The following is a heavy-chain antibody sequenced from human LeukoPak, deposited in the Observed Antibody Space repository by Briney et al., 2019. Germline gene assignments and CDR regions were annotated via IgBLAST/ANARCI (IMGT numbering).Heavy chain of an antibody. J-gene: IGHJ6*03. Sequence: PSETLSLTCTVSGGSISSSSYYWGWIRQPPGKGLEWIGSMYYNGSPYYNPSLKSRVTISLDTSKNQFSLKLSTVTAADTAVYYCARHYCGSGSSCYYYYYMDVWGKGTTVTISS. CDR2: MYYNGSP. CDR3: ARHYCGSGSSCYYYYYMDV. D-gene: IGHD3-10*01. V-gene: IGHV4-39*01. CDR1: GGSISSSSYY.